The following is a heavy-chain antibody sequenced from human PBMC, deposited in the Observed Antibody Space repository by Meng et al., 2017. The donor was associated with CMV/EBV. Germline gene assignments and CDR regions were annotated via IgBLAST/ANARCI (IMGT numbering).Heavy chain of an antibody. V-gene: IGHV4-4*02. CDR2: IYHSGST. Sequence: AFSGGSISSSHWWSWVRQPPGKGLEWIGEIYHSGSTNYNPSLKSRVTISVDKSKNQFSLKLSSVTAADTAVYYCASEVGATTAFDYWGQGTLVTVSS. CDR1: GGSISSSHW. D-gene: IGHD1-26*01. J-gene: IGHJ4*02. CDR3: ASEVGATTAFDY.